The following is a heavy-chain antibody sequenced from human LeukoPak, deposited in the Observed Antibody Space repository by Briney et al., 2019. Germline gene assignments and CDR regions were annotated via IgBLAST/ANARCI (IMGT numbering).Heavy chain of an antibody. J-gene: IGHJ4*02. Sequence: GGSLRLSCEASGFTFSSYGMHWVRQAPGKGLERVAGIWNDGNDKYYADSVKGRFTISRDNSKNTLYLQMNSLRAEDTAVYYCARDNSGSHSFVDYWGQGTLVTVSS. V-gene: IGHV3-33*01. CDR2: IWNDGNDK. D-gene: IGHD3-10*01. CDR1: GFTFSSYG. CDR3: ARDNSGSHSFVDY.